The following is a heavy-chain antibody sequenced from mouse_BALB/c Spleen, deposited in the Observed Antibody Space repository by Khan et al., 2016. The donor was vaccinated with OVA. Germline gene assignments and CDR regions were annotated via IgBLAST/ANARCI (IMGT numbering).Heavy chain of an antibody. CDR3: VIPVLFAY. CDR2: IDLLNGYT. V-gene: IGHV14-3*02. CDR1: GFNIKDTY. J-gene: IGHJ3*01. Sequence: VQLQQSGAELVKPGASVKLSCTASGFNIKDTYMHWVKQRPEQGLEWIGRIDLLNGYTKYDPKFQGKATITADTSSNTAYLHLSSLPSEDTAVYYCVIPVLFAYWGQGTLVTVSA.